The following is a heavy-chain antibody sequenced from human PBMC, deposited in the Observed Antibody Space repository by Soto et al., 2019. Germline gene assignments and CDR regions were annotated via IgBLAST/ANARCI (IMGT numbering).Heavy chain of an antibody. CDR3: ARDDIWFGEFIDH. D-gene: IGHD3-10*01. Sequence: ASVKVSCKASGYTFTGYYMHWVRQAPGQGLEWMGWINPNSGGTNYAQKFQGGVTMTRDTSISTAYMELSRLRSDDTAVYYCARDDIWFGEFIDHWGQGTLVTVSS. CDR1: GYTFTGYY. CDR2: INPNSGGT. J-gene: IGHJ4*02. V-gene: IGHV1-2*02.